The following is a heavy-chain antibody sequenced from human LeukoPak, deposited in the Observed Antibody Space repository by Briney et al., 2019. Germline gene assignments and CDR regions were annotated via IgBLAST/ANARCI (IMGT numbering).Heavy chain of an antibody. Sequence: PSETLSLTCAVSGYSISSGYHWGWIRQPPGKGLEWIGSIYHSGSTYYNPSLKSRVTKSVDTSKNQFSLKLSSVTAADTAVYYCAGAGDFWSGYYADFDYWGQGTLVTVSS. V-gene: IGHV4-38-2*01. CDR3: AGAGDFWSGYYADFDY. D-gene: IGHD3-3*01. CDR1: GYSISSGYH. CDR2: IYHSGST. J-gene: IGHJ4*02.